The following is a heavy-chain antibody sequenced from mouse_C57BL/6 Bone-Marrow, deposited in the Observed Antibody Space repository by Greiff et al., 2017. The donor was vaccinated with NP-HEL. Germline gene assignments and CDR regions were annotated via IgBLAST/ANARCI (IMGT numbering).Heavy chain of an antibody. CDR3: ARRRAYYSNYWYCDV. J-gene: IGHJ1*03. V-gene: IGHV2-2*01. CDR1: GFSLTSYG. Sequence: VMLVESGPGLVQPSQSLSITCTVSGFSLTSYGVHWVRQSPGKGLEWLGVIWSGGSTDYNTNVISRLSISKDNSKNQVFFKMNSLQADDTGIYYCARRRAYYSNYWYCDVWGTGTTVTVSS. CDR2: IWSGGST. D-gene: IGHD2-5*01.